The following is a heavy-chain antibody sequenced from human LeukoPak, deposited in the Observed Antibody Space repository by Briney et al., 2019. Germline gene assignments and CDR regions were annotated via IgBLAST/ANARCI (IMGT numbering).Heavy chain of an antibody. CDR1: GFTVSSNY. J-gene: IGHJ6*02. V-gene: IGHV3-66*01. CDR2: IYTGGST. Sequence: GGSLRLSCAASGFTVSSNYMSWVRQAPGKGLEWVSVIYTGGSTYYADSVKDRFTISRDNSKNTLYLQINSLRAEETAVYYCARDRHYYGMDVWGQGTTVTVSS. CDR3: ARDRHYYGMDV.